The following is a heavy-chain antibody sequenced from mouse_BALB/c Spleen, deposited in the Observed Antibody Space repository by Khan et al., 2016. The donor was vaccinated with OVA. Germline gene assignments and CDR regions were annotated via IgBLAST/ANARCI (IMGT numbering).Heavy chain of an antibody. CDR1: GYSFTGYF. D-gene: IGHD1-1*01. V-gene: IGHV1-20*02. J-gene: IGHJ2*01. Sequence: VQLKQSGPELVKPGASVTISCKASGYSFTGYFMNWVMQSHGKSLEWSGRINRHIGETLYNQKFRDKATLTVDESSSTAHMELRSLASEDSAVYYCARTYGSDFDYWGQGTTLTVSS. CDR3: ARTYGSDFDY. CDR2: INRHIGET.